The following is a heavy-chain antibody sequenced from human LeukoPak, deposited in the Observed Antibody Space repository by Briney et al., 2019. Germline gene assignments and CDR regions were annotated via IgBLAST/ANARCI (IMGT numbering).Heavy chain of an antibody. J-gene: IGHJ4*02. CDR1: GYTFTSYG. V-gene: IGHV1-18*01. D-gene: IGHD6-19*01. Sequence: GGSLRLSCAASGYTFTSYGISWVRQAPGQGLEWMGWISAYNGNTNYAQKLQGRVTMTTDTSTSTAYMELRSLRSDDTAVYYCAREVVSSYSSGWYAYWGQGTLVTVSS. CDR3: AREVVSSYSSGWYAY. CDR2: ISAYNGNT.